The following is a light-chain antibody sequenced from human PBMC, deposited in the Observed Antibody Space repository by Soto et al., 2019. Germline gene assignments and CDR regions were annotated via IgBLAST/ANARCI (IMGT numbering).Light chain of an antibody. CDR3: MQSLQIPRT. Sequence: DIQMTQSPSSLSASVGDRVTITCRASQSISSYLDWYQQKPGKAPRVLIFAASSLQSGVPARFSGSGSGTDFTLKISRVEAEDVGVYYCMQSLQIPRTFGPGTKVDIK. J-gene: IGKJ3*01. CDR2: AAS. CDR1: QSISSY. V-gene: IGKV1-39*01.